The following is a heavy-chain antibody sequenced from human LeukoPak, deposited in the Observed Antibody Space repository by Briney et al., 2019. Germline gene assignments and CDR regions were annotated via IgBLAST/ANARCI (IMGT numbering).Heavy chain of an antibody. CDR1: GGSISSSSYY. D-gene: IGHD6-13*01. CDR3: ARVGGQQLKRGYYYYMDV. CDR2: IYYSGST. J-gene: IGHJ6*03. V-gene: IGHV4-39*07. Sequence: PSETLSLTCTVSGGSISSSSYYWGWSRQPPGKGLEWIGSIYYSGSTYYNPSLKSRVTISVDTSKNQCSLKLSSVTAADTAVYYCARVGGQQLKRGYYYYMDVWGKGTTVTISS.